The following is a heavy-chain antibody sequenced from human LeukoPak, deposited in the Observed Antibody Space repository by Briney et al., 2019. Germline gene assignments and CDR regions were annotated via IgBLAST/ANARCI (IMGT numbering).Heavy chain of an antibody. J-gene: IGHJ3*01. D-gene: IGHD3-22*01. CDR1: GFTFSSYS. CDR2: ISSSSSTI. Sequence: GGSLRLSFAASGFTFSSYSVNWVRQAPGKGLEWVSYISSSSSTIYYADSVRGRFTISRDNAKNSLYLQMNSLRAEDTAVYYCASETYYYDSSGYYYGHRAFDFWGQGTMVTVSS. V-gene: IGHV3-48*01. CDR3: ASETYYYDSSGYYYGHRAFDF.